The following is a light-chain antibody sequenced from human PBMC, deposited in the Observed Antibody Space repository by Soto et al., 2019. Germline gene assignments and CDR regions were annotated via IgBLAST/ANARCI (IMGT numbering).Light chain of an antibody. CDR1: SSDVGGYNY. J-gene: IGLJ1*01. CDR2: EVR. Sequence: QSVLTQPASLSGSPGQSITISCTGTSSDVGGYNYVSWYQHHPDKAPKLMIYEVRFRPSKVSNRFSGSKSGNTASLSISSLQAEDEADYDCSSYTSRTALHGFGTGTKVTVL. V-gene: IGLV2-14*01. CDR3: SSYTSRTALHG.